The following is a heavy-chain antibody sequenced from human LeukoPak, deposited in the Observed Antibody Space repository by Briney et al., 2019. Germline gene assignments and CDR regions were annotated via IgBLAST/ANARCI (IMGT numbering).Heavy chain of an antibody. J-gene: IGHJ4*02. CDR3: AKEVLLSYGDYTYIEY. D-gene: IGHD4-17*01. CDR1: GFTVSSNY. Sequence: PGGSLRLSCAASGFTVSSNYMSWVRQAPGKGLEWVSIIYSGGSTYYADSVKGRFTVSRDNYKNTLYLQMNGLSAEDTAVYYCAKEVLLSYGDYTYIEYWGQGALVTVSS. V-gene: IGHV3-53*01. CDR2: IYSGGST.